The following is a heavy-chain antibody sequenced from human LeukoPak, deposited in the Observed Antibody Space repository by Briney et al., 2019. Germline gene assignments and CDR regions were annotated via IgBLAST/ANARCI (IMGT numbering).Heavy chain of an antibody. V-gene: IGHV4-4*07. CDR1: GGSISSYY. Sequence: SETLSLTCTVSGGSISSYYWSWIRQPAGKGLEWIGRIYTSGSTNYNPSLKSRVTISVDKSKNQFSLKLGSVTAADTAVYYCAGEYCSGGSCFINWFGPWGQGTLVTVSS. J-gene: IGHJ5*02. CDR2: IYTSGST. CDR3: AGEYCSGGSCFINWFGP. D-gene: IGHD2-15*01.